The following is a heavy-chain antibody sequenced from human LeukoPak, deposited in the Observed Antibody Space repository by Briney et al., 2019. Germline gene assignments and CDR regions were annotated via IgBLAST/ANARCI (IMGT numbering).Heavy chain of an antibody. D-gene: IGHD3-22*01. CDR3: AKVPIDYYDSSGYFSGGNY. CDR1: GFTFSSYA. V-gene: IGHV3-23*01. Sequence: PGGSLRLSCAASGFTFSSYAMSWVRQAPGKGLEWVSAISGSGGSTYYADSVKGRFTISRDNSKNTLYLQMNSLRAEDTAVYYCAKVPIDYYDSSGYFSGGNYWGQGTLVTVSS. J-gene: IGHJ4*02. CDR2: ISGSGGST.